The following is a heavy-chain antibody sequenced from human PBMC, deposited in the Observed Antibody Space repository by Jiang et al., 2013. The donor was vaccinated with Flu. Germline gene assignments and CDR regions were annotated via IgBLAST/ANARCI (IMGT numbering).Heavy chain of an antibody. J-gene: IGHJ6*02. D-gene: IGHD1-1*01. CDR2: LILLTLLP. CDR3: ARQETGTTMDLYYFSMDV. V-gene: IGHV5-10-1*02. CDR1: GHRFTNYY. Sequence: VQLVESGAEVKRPGDSLRISCKDFGHRFTNYYITWVRQMPGKGLEWMGRLILLTLLPTTVRPSEATSPSQLTSPSILPTCSEQPEASDTAMYYCARQETGTTMDLYYFSMDVWGQGTTVTVSS.